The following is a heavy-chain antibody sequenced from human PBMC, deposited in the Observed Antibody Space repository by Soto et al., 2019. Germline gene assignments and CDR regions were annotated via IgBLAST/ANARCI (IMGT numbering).Heavy chain of an antibody. V-gene: IGHV3-23*01. D-gene: IGHD5-12*01. CDR1: GFTFSSYA. Sequence: GGSLRLSCAASGFTFSSYAMSWVRQAPGKGLEWVSAISGSGGSTYYADSVKGRFAISRDNSKNTLYLQMNSLRAEDTAVYYCAKDQDGYNYHPWDYWGQGTLVTVSS. CDR2: ISGSGGST. CDR3: AKDQDGYNYHPWDY. J-gene: IGHJ4*02.